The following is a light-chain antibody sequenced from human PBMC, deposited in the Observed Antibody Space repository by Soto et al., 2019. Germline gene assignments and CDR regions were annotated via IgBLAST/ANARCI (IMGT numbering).Light chain of an antibody. CDR3: QLYNIYSEA. CDR1: QTISSW. J-gene: IGKJ1*01. V-gene: IGKV1-5*03. Sequence: IEMSQSPSTLYGSIGDRVTITCRASQTISSWLAWYQQKPGKAPKLLIYKASTLKSGVPSRFSGSGSGTEFTLTISSLQADDFATYYCQLYNIYSEAFGQGAMVDIK. CDR2: KAS.